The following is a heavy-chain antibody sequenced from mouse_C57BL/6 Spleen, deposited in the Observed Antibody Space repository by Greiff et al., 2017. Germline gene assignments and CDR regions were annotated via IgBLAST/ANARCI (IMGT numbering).Heavy chain of an antibody. D-gene: IGHD1-1*01. CDR3: ARVDYYGRDFDV. CDR1: GFTFSDYY. CDR2: IKYDGSST. J-gene: IGHJ1*03. Sequence: EVMLVESEGGLVQPGSSMKLSCTASGFTFSDYYMAWVRQVPEKGLEWVANIKYDGSSTYYLDSLKSRFIISRDNAKNILYLQMSSLKSEDTATYYCARVDYYGRDFDVWGTGTTVTVSS. V-gene: IGHV5-16*01.